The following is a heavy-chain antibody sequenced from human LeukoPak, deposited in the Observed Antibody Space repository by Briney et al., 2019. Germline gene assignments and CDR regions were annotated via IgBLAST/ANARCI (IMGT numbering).Heavy chain of an antibody. D-gene: IGHD3-3*01. CDR1: GFTFSNAW. J-gene: IGHJ4*02. Sequence: PGGSLRLSCAASGFTFSNAWMSWVRQAPGKGLEWVGRIKSKTDGGTTDYAAPVKGRFTISRDDSKTTLYLQMNSLKTEDTAVYYCTTVYPGYYDFWSGYYFFDYWGQGTLVTVSS. V-gene: IGHV3-15*01. CDR3: TTVYPGYYDFWSGYYFFDY. CDR2: IKSKTDGGTT.